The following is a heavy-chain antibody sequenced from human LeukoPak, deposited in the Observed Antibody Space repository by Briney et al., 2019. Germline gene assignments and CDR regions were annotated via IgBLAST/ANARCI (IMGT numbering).Heavy chain of an antibody. CDR3: ARGKRGYSYGYFDY. J-gene: IGHJ4*02. CDR2: ISYDGSNK. V-gene: IGHV3-30*04. D-gene: IGHD5-18*01. Sequence: QPGRSLRLSCAASGFTFSSYAMHWVRQAPGKGVEWVAVISYDGSNKFYADSVKGRFTISRDNSMNTLYLQMNSLRAEDTAVYYCARGKRGYSYGYFDYWGQGTLVTVSS. CDR1: GFTFSSYA.